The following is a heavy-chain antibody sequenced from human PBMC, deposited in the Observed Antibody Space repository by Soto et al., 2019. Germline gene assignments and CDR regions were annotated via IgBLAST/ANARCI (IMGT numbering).Heavy chain of an antibody. Sequence: GGSLRLSCAASGFTFSSYWMSWVRQAPGKGLEWVANIKQDGSEKYYVDSVKGRFTISRDNAKNSLYLQMNSLRAEDTAVYYCARDVVRIAVAGNNYFDYWGQGTLVTVSS. CDR3: ARDVVRIAVAGNNYFDY. V-gene: IGHV3-7*01. CDR2: IKQDGSEK. J-gene: IGHJ4*02. D-gene: IGHD6-19*01. CDR1: GFTFSSYW.